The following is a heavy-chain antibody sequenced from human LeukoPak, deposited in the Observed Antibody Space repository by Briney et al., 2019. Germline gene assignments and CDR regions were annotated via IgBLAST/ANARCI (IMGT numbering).Heavy chain of an antibody. Sequence: PSETLSLTCTVSGGSISSSSYYWGWIRQPPGKGLEWIGSIYYSGSTYYNPSLKSRVTISVDTSKNQFSLKLSSVTAADTAVYYCARWRIAALAFDHWGQGTLVTVSS. V-gene: IGHV4-39*07. D-gene: IGHD6-6*01. CDR2: IYYSGST. CDR3: ARWRIAALAFDH. CDR1: GGSISSSSYY. J-gene: IGHJ4*02.